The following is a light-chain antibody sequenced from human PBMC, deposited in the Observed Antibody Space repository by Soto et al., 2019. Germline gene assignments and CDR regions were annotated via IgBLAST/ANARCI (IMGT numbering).Light chain of an antibody. CDR2: AAS. CDR1: QDISNW. CDR3: QQTNSFPRT. Sequence: DIQMTQSPSSVSASVGDRVIITCRASQDISNWLVWYQQKPGEAPKLLIYAASTLQSEVPSRFSGSGSGTDFTLTISSLQPEDFATYHCQQTNSFPRTFGGGTKVEIK. V-gene: IGKV1-12*01. J-gene: IGKJ4*01.